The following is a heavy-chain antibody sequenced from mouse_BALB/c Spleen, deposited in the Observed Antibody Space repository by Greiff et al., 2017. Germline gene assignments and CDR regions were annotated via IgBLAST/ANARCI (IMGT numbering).Heavy chain of an antibody. J-gene: IGHJ3*01. Sequence: VQLQQSGAELVKPGASVKLSCTASGFNIKDTYMHWVKQRPEQGLEWIGRIDPANGNTKYDPKFQGKATITADTSSNTAYLQLSSLTSEDTAVYYCAIGYYGYDGAWFAYWGQGTLVTVSA. CDR3: AIGYYGYDGAWFAY. D-gene: IGHD2-2*01. CDR1: GFNIKDTY. V-gene: IGHV14-3*02. CDR2: IDPANGNT.